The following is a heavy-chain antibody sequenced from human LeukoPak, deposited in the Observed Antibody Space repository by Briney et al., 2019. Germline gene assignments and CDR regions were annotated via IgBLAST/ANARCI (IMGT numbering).Heavy chain of an antibody. V-gene: IGHV1-69*04. CDR1: GGTSNSHA. CDR2: IIPNLGTT. D-gene: IGHD3-22*01. J-gene: IGHJ4*02. CDR3: ATTNDGGGYQWGDFFDF. Sequence: ASAKVSCKASGGTSNSHAISWVRQAPGQGLEWMGRIIPNLGTTNRAQNFQDRVTLTADKSTNTAYIELTSLTSDDTAVYYCATTNDGGGYQWGDFFDFWGQGTLVTVSS.